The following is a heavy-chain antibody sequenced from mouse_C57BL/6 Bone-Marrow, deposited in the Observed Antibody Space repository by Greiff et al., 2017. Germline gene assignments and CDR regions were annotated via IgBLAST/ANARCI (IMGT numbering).Heavy chain of an antibody. V-gene: IGHV1-81*01. CDR2: IYPRSGNT. CDR3: ARFYYDYDGFAY. J-gene: IGHJ3*01. CDR1: GYTFPSYG. D-gene: IGHD2-4*01. Sequence: VQLQQSGAELARPGASVKLSCKASGYTFPSYGISWVKQRTGQGLEWSGEIYPRSGNTYYNEKFKGKATLTADKSSSTAYMELRSLTSEDSAVYFCARFYYDYDGFAYWGQGTLVTVSA.